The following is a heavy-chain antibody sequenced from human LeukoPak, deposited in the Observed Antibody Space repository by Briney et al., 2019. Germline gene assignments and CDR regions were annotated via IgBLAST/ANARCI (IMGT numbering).Heavy chain of an antibody. CDR2: INPSGGDT. CDR3: VREITRATTYFDS. J-gene: IGHJ4*02. CDR1: GYTLTDYF. V-gene: IGHV1-2*06. Sequence: ASVKVSCKTSGYTLTDYFMHWVRQAPGQGLEWMGQINPSGGDTNYAQKFQGRVTMTRDTSTNTAHMGLSRLRSDDTAVYYCVREITRATTYFDSWGQGTLVTVSS. D-gene: IGHD1-26*01.